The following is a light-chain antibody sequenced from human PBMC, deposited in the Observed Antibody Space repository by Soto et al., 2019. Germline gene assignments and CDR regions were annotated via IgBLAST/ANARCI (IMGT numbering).Light chain of an antibody. Sequence: EIVLTQSPGTLSLSPGERATLSCRASQSVSSSYLAWYQQKPGQARRLLIYGASSRATGIPDRFSGSGSGADFTLTISRLEPEDFAVYYCHQYGISPPVTFGQGTRLEMK. CDR2: GAS. J-gene: IGKJ5*01. CDR3: HQYGISPPVT. CDR1: QSVSSSY. V-gene: IGKV3-20*01.